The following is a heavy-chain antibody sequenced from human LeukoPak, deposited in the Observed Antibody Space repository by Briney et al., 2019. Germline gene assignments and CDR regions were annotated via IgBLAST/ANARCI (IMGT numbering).Heavy chain of an antibody. CDR2: INPNSGGT. Sequence: ASVKVSCKASGYTFTGCYMHWVRQAPGQGLEWMGWINPNSGGTNYAQKFQGRVTMTRDTSISTAYMELSRLRSDDTAVYHCARGNGDYVGNWFDPWGQGTLVTVSS. V-gene: IGHV1-2*02. CDR3: ARGNGDYVGNWFDP. J-gene: IGHJ5*02. D-gene: IGHD4-17*01. CDR1: GYTFTGCY.